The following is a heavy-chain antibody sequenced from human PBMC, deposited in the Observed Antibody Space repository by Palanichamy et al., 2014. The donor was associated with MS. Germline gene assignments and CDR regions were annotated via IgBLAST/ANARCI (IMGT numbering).Heavy chain of an antibody. CDR3: TRAPYFYSSESYVPWEY. CDR1: GFSFSHYS. J-gene: IGHJ4*02. CDR2: ISSSSVKT. V-gene: IGHV3-21*06. Sequence: DEQLVESGGGLVKPGDSLRLSCVASGFSFSHYSMNWVRQAPGKGLEWVSSISSSSVKTYYADSVKGRFTISRDNAKDSLYLQMNSLRVEDTAVYYCTRAPYFYSSESYVPWEYWGQGTLVAVSS. D-gene: IGHD3-10*01.